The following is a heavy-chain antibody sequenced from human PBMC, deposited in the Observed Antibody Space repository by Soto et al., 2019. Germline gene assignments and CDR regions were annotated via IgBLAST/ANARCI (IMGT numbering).Heavy chain of an antibody. CDR1: GFTFSSYS. CDR3: ATLGGGRRSYYYYGMDV. Sequence: GGSLRLSCAASGFTFSSYSMNWVRQAPGKGLEWVSYISSSSSTIYYADSVKGRFTISRDNAKNSLYLQMNSLRDEDTAVYYCATLGGGRRSYYYYGMDVWGQGTTVTVSS. J-gene: IGHJ6*02. V-gene: IGHV3-48*02. D-gene: IGHD3-16*01. CDR2: ISSSSSTI.